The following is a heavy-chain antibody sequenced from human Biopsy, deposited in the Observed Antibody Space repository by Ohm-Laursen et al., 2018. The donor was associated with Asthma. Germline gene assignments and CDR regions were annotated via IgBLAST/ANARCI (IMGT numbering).Heavy chain of an antibody. D-gene: IGHD1-7*01. J-gene: IGHJ4*02. Sequence: SLRLSCAASGFTFSTYSMNWVRQAPGKGLEWVSYISSSSGTIYYADSVKGRFTISRDNAKNSLYLQMNSLTPDDTAVYFCARDSLGISGTIYWYDWWGQGTPVIVSS. CDR2: ISSSSGTI. V-gene: IGHV3-48*01. CDR3: ARDSLGISGTIYWYDW. CDR1: GFTFSTYS.